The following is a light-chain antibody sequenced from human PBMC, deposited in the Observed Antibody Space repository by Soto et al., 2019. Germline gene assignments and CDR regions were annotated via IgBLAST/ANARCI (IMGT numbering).Light chain of an antibody. CDR2: GAS. CDR3: QQYDNWPPWT. CDR1: QGVSTN. Sequence: EIVMMQSPATLSVSPGERATLSCRASQGVSTNLAWYQQKPGQAPRLLIYGASTRATGVPDRFSGSGSGTDFTLTISSLQSEDFAVYYCQQYDNWPPWTFGQGTKVEIK. J-gene: IGKJ1*01. V-gene: IGKV3-15*01.